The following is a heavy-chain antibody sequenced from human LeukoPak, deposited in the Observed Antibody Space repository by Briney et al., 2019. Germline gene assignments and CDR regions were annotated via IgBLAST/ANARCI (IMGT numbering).Heavy chain of an antibody. V-gene: IGHV4-59*01. Sequence: SETLSLTCTVSGGSLSSYYWSWIRQPPGKGPEWIGYIYYSGSTDYNPSLKSRVTISVDTSKNQFSLKLSSVTAADTAVYYCARVPSDWYPDDAFDIWGQGTMLIVSS. D-gene: IGHD6-19*01. CDR3: ARVPSDWYPDDAFDI. J-gene: IGHJ3*02. CDR1: GGSLSSYY. CDR2: IYYSGST.